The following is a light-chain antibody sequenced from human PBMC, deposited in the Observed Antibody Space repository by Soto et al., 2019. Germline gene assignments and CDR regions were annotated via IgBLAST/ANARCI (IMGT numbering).Light chain of an antibody. J-gene: IGKJ1*01. CDR1: QSVSSSY. CDR2: GAS. Sequence: EIVLTQSPGTLSLSPGERATLSCRASQSVSSSYLAWYQQKPGQAPRLLIYGASSRATGIPDRFSGSGSGTDFTLTISRLEPEDFAVYYCQQYHIYSGTFGQGTKVEIK. V-gene: IGKV3-20*01. CDR3: QQYHIYSGT.